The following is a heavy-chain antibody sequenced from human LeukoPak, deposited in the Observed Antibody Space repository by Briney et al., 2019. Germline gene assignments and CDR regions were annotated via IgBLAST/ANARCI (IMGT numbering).Heavy chain of an antibody. CDR3: AKQLGYCSDGSCYFPY. J-gene: IGHJ4*02. CDR1: GFTVSSNY. Sequence: GGSLRPSCAASGFTVSSNYMSWVRQAPGKGLEWVSAISNNGGYTYYADSVQGRFTISRDNSKSTLCLQMNSLRAEDTAVYYCAKQLGYCSDGSCYFPYWGQGTLVTVSS. V-gene: IGHV3-23*01. D-gene: IGHD2-15*01. CDR2: ISNNGGYT.